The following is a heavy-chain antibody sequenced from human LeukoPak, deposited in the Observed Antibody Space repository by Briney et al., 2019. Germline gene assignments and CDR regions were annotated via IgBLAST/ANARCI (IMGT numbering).Heavy chain of an antibody. D-gene: IGHD2-8*01. CDR2: IIPIFGTA. CDR3: ARDYCTNGVCYAV. V-gene: IGHV1-69*05. CDR1: GGTFSSYA. J-gene: IGHJ4*02. Sequence: GASVKVFCKASGGTFSSYAISWVRQAPGQGLEWMGGIIPIFGTANYAQKFQGRVMITTDESTSTAYMELSSLRSEDTAVYYCARDYCTNGVCYAVWGQGTLVTVSS.